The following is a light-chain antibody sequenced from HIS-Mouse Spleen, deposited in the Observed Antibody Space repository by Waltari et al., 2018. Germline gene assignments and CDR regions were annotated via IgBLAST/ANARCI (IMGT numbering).Light chain of an antibody. J-gene: IGLJ2*01. CDR3: YSTDSSGNHRV. CDR1: ALPKKY. V-gene: IGLV3-10*01. Sequence: SYELTQPPSVSVSPGQTARITCSGDALPKKYAYWYQQKSGQAPVLVSKRPSGIPERFSGSSSGTMATLTISGAQVEDEADYYCYSTDSSGNHRVFGGGTKLTVL.